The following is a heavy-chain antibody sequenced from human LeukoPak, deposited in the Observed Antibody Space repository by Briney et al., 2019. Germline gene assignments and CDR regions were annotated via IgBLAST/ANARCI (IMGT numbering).Heavy chain of an antibody. CDR1: GFTFSSYW. Sequence: GGSLRLSCAASGFTFSSYWMSWVRQAPGKGLEWVANIKQDGSEKYYVDSVKGRFTISRDNAKNSLYLQMNSLRAEDTAVYYCARAVYCSSTSCYSSYYYYGMDVWGQGTTVTVSS. D-gene: IGHD2-2*02. CDR3: ARAVYCSSTSCYSSYYYYGMDV. V-gene: IGHV3-7*01. CDR2: IKQDGSEK. J-gene: IGHJ6*02.